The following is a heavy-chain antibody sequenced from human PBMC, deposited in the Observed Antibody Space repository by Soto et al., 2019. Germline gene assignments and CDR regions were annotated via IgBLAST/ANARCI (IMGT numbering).Heavy chain of an antibody. J-gene: IGHJ6*01. D-gene: IGHD3-3*01. CDR3: VRDSGFRGFLERSLEV. V-gene: IGHV1-2*02. CDR1: GYTFSGYY. CDR2: INPNSGDT. Sequence: ASVKVSCKASGYTFSGYYIHWVRQAPGQGLEWMGWINPNSGDTNYAQKFQGRVTMTRGTSTTTAYMELSRLRSDDTAVYYCVRDSGFRGFLERSLEVWVQGTTVTVS.